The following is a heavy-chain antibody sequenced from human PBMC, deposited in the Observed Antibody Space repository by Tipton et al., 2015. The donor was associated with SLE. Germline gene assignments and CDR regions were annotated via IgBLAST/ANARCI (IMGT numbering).Heavy chain of an antibody. J-gene: IGHJ4*02. CDR1: GYSFTGYH. V-gene: IGHV1-2*02. Sequence: QSGAEVKKPGASVKVSCKASGYSFTGYHMHWVRQAPGQGLEWMGWINPNSGGPKYAQNFQGRVTMTRDTSISTAYMELSRLRSDDTAVYYCVRLEYSSSSPFDYWGQGTLVTVSS. CDR2: INPNSGGP. D-gene: IGHD6-6*01. CDR3: VRLEYSSSSPFDY.